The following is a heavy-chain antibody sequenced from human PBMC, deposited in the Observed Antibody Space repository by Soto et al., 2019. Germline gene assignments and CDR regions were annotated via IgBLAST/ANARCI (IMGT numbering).Heavy chain of an antibody. J-gene: IGHJ3*02. CDR2: IYSGGST. D-gene: IGHD6-19*01. V-gene: IGHV3-53*04. CDR3: ARDGAVAGTDAFDI. CDR1: GFTVSSNY. Sequence: QPGGSLRLSCAASGFTVSSNYMSWVRQAPGKGLEWVSVIYSGGSTYYADSVKGRFTISRHNSKNTLYLQMNSLRAEDTAVYYCARDGAVAGTDAFDIWGQGTMVTVSS.